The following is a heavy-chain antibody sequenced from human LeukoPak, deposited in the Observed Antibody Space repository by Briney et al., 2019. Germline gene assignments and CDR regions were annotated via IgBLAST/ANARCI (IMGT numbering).Heavy chain of an antibody. CDR1: GGTFSSYG. Sequence: SVKVSCKASGGTFSSYGISWVRQAPGQGLEWMGGIIPIFGTANYAQKFQGRVTITADESTSTAYMELSSLRSEDTAVYYCARLDEYSSSSRYYGMDVWGQGTTVTVSS. V-gene: IGHV1-69*01. D-gene: IGHD6-6*01. CDR3: ARLDEYSSSSRYYGMDV. J-gene: IGHJ6*02. CDR2: IIPIFGTA.